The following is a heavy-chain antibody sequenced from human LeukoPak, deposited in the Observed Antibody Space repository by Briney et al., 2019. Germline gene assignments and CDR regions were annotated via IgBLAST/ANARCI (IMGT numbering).Heavy chain of an antibody. Sequence: GGSLRLSCVASGFSFSSYGMHWVRRAPGKGLEWMTFIRFDGSEKYYADSVKGRFTISRDYSKNTLFLQMSSLRPEDTAVYYCALGKNFGYHYFDFWGQGALVTVS. CDR3: ALGKNFGYHYFDF. D-gene: IGHD2-2*03. V-gene: IGHV3-30*02. CDR2: IRFDGSEK. J-gene: IGHJ4*02. CDR1: GFSFSSYG.